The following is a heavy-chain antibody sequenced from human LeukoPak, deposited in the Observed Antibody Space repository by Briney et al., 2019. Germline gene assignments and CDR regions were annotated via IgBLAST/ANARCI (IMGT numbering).Heavy chain of an antibody. CDR3: ARAELRFLEWLSYFDY. CDR1: GGTFSSYA. D-gene: IGHD3-3*01. J-gene: IGHJ4*02. V-gene: IGHV1-69*05. Sequence: SVKVSCKASGGTFSSYAISWVRQAPGQGLEWMGGIIPIFGTANYAQKFQGRVTITTDESTSTTYMELSSLRSEDTAVYYCARAELRFLEWLSYFDYWGQGTLVTVSS. CDR2: IIPIFGTA.